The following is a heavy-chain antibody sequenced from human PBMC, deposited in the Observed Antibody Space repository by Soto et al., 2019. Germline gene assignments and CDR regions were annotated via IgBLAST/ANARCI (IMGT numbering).Heavy chain of an antibody. D-gene: IGHD3-10*01. CDR1: GYTFTSYG. J-gene: IGHJ4*02. CDR3: ARVGSNYGSGGYYHDY. CDR2: ISAYNGNT. V-gene: IGHV1-18*01. Sequence: ASVKVSCKASGYTFTSYGISWVRQAPGQGLEWMGWISAYNGNTNYAQKLQGRVTMTTDTSTSTAYMELRSLRSDDTAVYYCARVGSNYGSGGYYHDYWGQGTLVTVSS.